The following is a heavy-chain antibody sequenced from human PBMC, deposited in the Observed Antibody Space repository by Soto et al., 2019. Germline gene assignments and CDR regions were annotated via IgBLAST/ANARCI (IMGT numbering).Heavy chain of an antibody. CDR2: INHSGST. CDR3: ARERDGYNYGLLYFDY. D-gene: IGHD5-12*01. CDR1: GGSFSGYY. J-gene: IGHJ4*02. Sequence: SETLSLTCAVYGGSFSGYYWSWIRQPPGKGLEWIGEINHSGSTNYNPSLKSRVTISVDTSKNQFSLKLSSVTAADTAVYYCARERDGYNYGLLYFDYWGQGTLVTVSS. V-gene: IGHV4-34*01.